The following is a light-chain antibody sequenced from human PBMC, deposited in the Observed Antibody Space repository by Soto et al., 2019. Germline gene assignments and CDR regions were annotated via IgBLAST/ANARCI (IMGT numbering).Light chain of an antibody. J-gene: IGKJ4*01. CDR2: DAS. V-gene: IGKV3-11*01. CDR1: QSGSRF. CDR3: QQRSSWPCT. Sequence: ETVLTQSTATLSLSPGERATLSCRASQSGSRFLGWYQQKPGQAPRLLLYDASNRAAGIPARFSGGGSGTAFTLTISSLEPEDFAVGYCQQRSSWPCTFGGGTKVVIK.